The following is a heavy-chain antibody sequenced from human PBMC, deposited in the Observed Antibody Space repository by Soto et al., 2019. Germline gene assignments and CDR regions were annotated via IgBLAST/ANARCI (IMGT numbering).Heavy chain of an antibody. D-gene: IGHD2-15*01. V-gene: IGHV3-21*01. J-gene: IGHJ5*02. CDR3: ARTIYCSGSTCYNNWFDP. Sequence: EVQLVESGGGLVKPGGSLRLSCAASGFTFSSYSMNWVRQAPGKGLEWVSSISSSSTYIYYADSEKGRFSISRDNAKNSLYLQMNSLRAEDTALYYCARTIYCSGSTCYNNWFDPWGQGTLVTVSS. CDR1: GFTFSSYS. CDR2: ISSSSTYI.